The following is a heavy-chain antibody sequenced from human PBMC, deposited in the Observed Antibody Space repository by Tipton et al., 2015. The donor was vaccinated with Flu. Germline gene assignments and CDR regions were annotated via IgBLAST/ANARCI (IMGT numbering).Heavy chain of an antibody. J-gene: IGHJ4*02. CDR2: IYYSGST. V-gene: IGHV4-39*07. CDR1: GGSISNNYYN. Sequence: TLSLTCTVSGGSISNNYYNWGWIRQSPGKGLEWIGSIYYSGSTYFNPSLKSRVTMSVDTSKNQFSLRLSSVTAADTAVYYCARDRLRFRELPDYWGQGILVTVSS. CDR3: ARDRLRFRELPDY. D-gene: IGHD3-10*01.